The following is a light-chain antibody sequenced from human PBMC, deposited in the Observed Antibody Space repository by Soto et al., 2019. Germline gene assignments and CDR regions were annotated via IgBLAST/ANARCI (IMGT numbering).Light chain of an antibody. Sequence: DIQMTQSPSSMSASVGDRVTITCRASQSISNYLNWYQQKPGKAPKLLINAASSLQSGVPSRFSGSGSETDFTLTISSLQPEDSATYYGQQSYSDPRTFGQGTKVEI. V-gene: IGKV1-39*01. J-gene: IGKJ1*01. CDR3: QQSYSDPRT. CDR2: AAS. CDR1: QSISNY.